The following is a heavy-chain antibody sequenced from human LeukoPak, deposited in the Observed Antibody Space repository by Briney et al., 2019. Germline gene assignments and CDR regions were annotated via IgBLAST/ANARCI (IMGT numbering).Heavy chain of an antibody. J-gene: IGHJ5*02. V-gene: IGHV3-7*01. CDR1: GFTFSSYW. D-gene: IGHD6-19*01. CDR2: IKQDGSEK. CDR3: ARVYGWDLGLARWFDP. Sequence: PGGSLRLSCAASGFTFSSYWMSWVRQAPGKGLEWVANIKQDGSEKYYVDSVKGRFTISRDNAKNSLYLQMNSLRAEDTAVYYCARVYGWDLGLARWFDPWGQGTLVTVSS.